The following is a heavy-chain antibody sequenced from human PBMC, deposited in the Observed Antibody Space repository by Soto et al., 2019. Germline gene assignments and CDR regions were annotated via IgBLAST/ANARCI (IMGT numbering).Heavy chain of an antibody. CDR1: GFTVSSNY. CDR3: ARDRRDGDTI. D-gene: IGHD3-3*01. J-gene: IGHJ4*02. V-gene: IGHV3-66*01. Sequence: GGSLRLSCAASGFTVSSNYMSWVRQAPGKGLEWVSVIYSGGSIYYADSVQGRFTISRDNSKNTLYLQMNSLRAEDTAVYYCARDRRDGDTIWGQGALVTVSS. CDR2: IYSGGSI.